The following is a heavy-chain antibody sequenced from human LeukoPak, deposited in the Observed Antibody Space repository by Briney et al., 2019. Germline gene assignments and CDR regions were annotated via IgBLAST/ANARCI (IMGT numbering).Heavy chain of an antibody. CDR2: IRYDGSNK. J-gene: IGHJ4*02. CDR1: GFTFSSNS. Sequence: GGSLGLSCAASGFTFSSNSMNWVRQAPGKGLEWVAFIRYDGSNKYYADSVKGRFTISRDNSKNTLYLQMNSLRAEDTAVYYCAGSGSYVVGFDYWGQGTLVTVSS. CDR3: AGSGSYVVGFDY. D-gene: IGHD1-26*01. V-gene: IGHV3-30*02.